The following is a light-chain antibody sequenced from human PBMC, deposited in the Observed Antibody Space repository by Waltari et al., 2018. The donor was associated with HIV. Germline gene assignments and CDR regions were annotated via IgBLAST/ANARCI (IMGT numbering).Light chain of an antibody. CDR1: SSDVGGYNY. J-gene: IGLJ1*01. Sequence: QSALTQPASVSGSPGQSITISCTGTSSDVGGYNYVSWYQQHPGKAPKLMIYDVSNRPSGVSNRFSGSKSGNTASLTVSGLQAEDEADYYCSSYAGINNPYVFGTGTKVTVL. CDR3: SSYAGINNPYV. V-gene: IGLV2-14*03. CDR2: DVS.